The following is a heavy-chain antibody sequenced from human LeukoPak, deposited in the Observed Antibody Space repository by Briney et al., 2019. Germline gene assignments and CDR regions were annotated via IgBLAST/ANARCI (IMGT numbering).Heavy chain of an antibody. Sequence: GRSLRLSCAASGFTFDDYAMHWVRQAPGKGLEWVSGISWNSGSIGYADSVKGRFTISRDNAKNSLYLQMNSLRAEDTALYYCAKESIVGAKFDYWGQGTLVTVSS. D-gene: IGHD1-26*01. CDR1: GFTFDDYA. CDR3: AKESIVGAKFDY. V-gene: IGHV3-9*01. J-gene: IGHJ4*02. CDR2: ISWNSGSI.